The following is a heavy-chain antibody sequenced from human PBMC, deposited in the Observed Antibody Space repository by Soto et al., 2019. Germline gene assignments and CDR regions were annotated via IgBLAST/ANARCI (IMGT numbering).Heavy chain of an antibody. CDR2: TIPILAMS. CDR1: GDTFNSYT. V-gene: IGHV1-69*02. Sequence: QVQLVQSGPEVKMPGSSVKVSCKASGDTFNSYTINWVRQAPGQWLQWMGRTIPILAMSNYALKFQGRVTITADKSTTTAYMELSRLRSDDTAVYYCAASYGSGSRAFDYWGQGTLVTVSS. D-gene: IGHD3-10*01. CDR3: AASYGSGSRAFDY. J-gene: IGHJ4*02.